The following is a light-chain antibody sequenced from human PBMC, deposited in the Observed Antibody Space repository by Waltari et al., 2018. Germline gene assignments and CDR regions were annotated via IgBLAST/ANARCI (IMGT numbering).Light chain of an antibody. CDR2: WAS. CDR3: HHYYIPPLT. V-gene: IGKV4-1*01. J-gene: IGKJ5*01. Sequence: DIVMTQSPDSLAVSLGERATINCKSSRSVLYQPNNKNYLAWYQQKPGQPPKLLINWASARGSGVPGRFSGSGSETDFTLTISSLQAEDVAVYYCHHYYIPPLTFGQGTRLEIK. CDR1: RSVLYQPNNKNY.